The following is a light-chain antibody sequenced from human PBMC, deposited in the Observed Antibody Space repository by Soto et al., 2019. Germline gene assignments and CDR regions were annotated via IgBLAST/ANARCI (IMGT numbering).Light chain of an antibody. V-gene: IGKV3-20*01. CDR2: GAS. CDR3: QQYTGPPTT. Sequence: EIILTQSPDTLSLSPGERATLSCRASQTVSSNYLAWCQQRPGQAPRLLIYGASTRAAGIPDRFSCSGYGTDFTLTITRLEPEDSAVYFCQQYTGPPTTFGQGTRLEIK. J-gene: IGKJ5*01. CDR1: QTVSSNY.